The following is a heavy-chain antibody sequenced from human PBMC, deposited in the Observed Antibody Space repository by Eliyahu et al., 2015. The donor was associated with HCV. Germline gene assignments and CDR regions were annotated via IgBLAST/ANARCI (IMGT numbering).Heavy chain of an antibody. V-gene: IGHV3-33*01. D-gene: IGHD3-10*01. J-gene: IGHJ6*02. CDR3: VRDLARGLRPEDIALDV. CDR1: GFIFSDYG. CDR2: VVDDGRNT. Sequence: QVHLVESGGGVVQXGRSLSLSXAASGFIFSDYGMHWVRQAPGKHLEWLAVVVDDGRNTFYVDSVXGRFSISRDNSREMLYLQMNNLRAEDTAVYYCVRDLARGLRPEDIALDVWGLGTTVTVSS.